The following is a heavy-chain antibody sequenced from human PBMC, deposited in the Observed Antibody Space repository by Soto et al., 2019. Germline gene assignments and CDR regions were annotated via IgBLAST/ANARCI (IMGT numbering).Heavy chain of an antibody. J-gene: IGHJ6*02. CDR1: GGSISSSSCY. CDR2: IYYSGST. V-gene: IGHV4-39*01. CDR3: ARHAVTDYYYYYYGLDV. D-gene: IGHD4-4*01. Sequence: SETLSLTCTVSGGSISSSSCYWGWIRQPPGKGLEWIGYIYYSGSTDYSTSLKSRVTISVDTSKNQFALKLRSVTAADTAVYYCARHAVTDYYYYYYGLDVWGQGTTVTVSS.